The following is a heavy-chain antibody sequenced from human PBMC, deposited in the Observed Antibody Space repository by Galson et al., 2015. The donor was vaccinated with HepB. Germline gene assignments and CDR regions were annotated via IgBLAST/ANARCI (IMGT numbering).Heavy chain of an antibody. CDR3: ARFLNWEYYFDY. Sequence: ETLSLTCTVSGGFVSSGSYYWGWIRQPPGKGLEWIGSIYYSGSTYYNLSLKSRVTISVDTSKNQFSLKLSSVTAADTAVYYCARFLNWEYYFDYWGQGTLVTVSS. CDR1: GGFVSSGSYY. CDR2: IYYSGST. J-gene: IGHJ4*02. V-gene: IGHV4-39*01. D-gene: IGHD7-27*01.